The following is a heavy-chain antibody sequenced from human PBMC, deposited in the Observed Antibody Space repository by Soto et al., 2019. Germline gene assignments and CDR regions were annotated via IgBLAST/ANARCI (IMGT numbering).Heavy chain of an antibody. CDR1: GFPFNTYA. V-gene: IGHV3-23*01. CDR3: AKDLRPGLIVPTKSGFDP. J-gene: IGHJ5*02. CDR2: TSNNGNT. Sequence: GVSLRLSCEASGFPFNTYAMTWFRQVPGMGLEWVSTTSNNGNTDFAESVRGRFTVSRDNSRNILYLQMTNLRVEDAAIYFCAKDLRPGLIVPTKSGFDPWGQGTLVNVSS. D-gene: IGHD2-21*01.